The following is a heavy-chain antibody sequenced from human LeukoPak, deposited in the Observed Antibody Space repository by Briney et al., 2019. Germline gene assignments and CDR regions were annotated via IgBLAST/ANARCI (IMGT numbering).Heavy chain of an antibody. V-gene: IGHV7-4-1*02. CDR1: GGTFSSYA. CDR2: INTNTGNP. J-gene: IGHJ5*02. Sequence: ASVKVSCKASGGTFSSYAISWVRQAPGQGLEWMGWINTNTGNPTYAQGFTGRFVFSLDTSVSTAYLQISSLKAEDTAVYYCARDAADIVVVVAATTWFDPWGQGTLVTVSS. D-gene: IGHD2-15*01. CDR3: ARDAADIVVVVAATTWFDP.